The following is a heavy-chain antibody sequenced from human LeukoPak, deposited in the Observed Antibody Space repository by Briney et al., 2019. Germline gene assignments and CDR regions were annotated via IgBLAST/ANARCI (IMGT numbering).Heavy chain of an antibody. CDR1: GFTFRSYW. Sequence: QPGGSLRLSCAAPGFTFRSYWIHRVRQAPGKGLVWVSHINGDGGTTTYADSVKGRFTISRDNAKNTLYLQMNSLRAEDTAVFYCARSNNYGFDYWGQGTLVTVSS. CDR2: INGDGGTT. V-gene: IGHV3-74*03. CDR3: ARSNNYGFDY. J-gene: IGHJ4*02. D-gene: IGHD5-24*01.